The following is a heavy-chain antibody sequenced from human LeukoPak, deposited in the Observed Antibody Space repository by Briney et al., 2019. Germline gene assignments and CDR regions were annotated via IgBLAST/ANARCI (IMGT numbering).Heavy chain of an antibody. D-gene: IGHD3-3*01. CDR2: IYYSGST. J-gene: IGHJ4*02. V-gene: IGHV4-59*01. Sequence: PSETLSLTCTVSGGSISSYYWSWIRQPPGKGLEWIGYIYYSGSTNYNPSLKSRVTISVDTSKNQFSLKLSSVTAADTAVYYCARATAPHYDFWSGYSLYYFDYWGQGTLVTVSS. CDR3: ARATAPHYDFWSGYSLYYFDY. CDR1: GGSISSYY.